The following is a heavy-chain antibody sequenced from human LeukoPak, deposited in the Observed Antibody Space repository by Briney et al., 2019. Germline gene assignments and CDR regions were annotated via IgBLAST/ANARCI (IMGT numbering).Heavy chain of an antibody. CDR2: IIPIFGTA. V-gene: IGHV1-69*05. D-gene: IGHD2-2*01. Sequence: SVKVSCKASGGTFSSYAISWVRQAPGQGLEWMGRIIPIFGTANYAQKFQGRVTITTDESTSTAYMELSSLRSEDTAVYYCARERYCSSTSCLDYYYYMDVWGKGTMVTVSS. CDR3: ARERYCSSTSCLDYYYYMDV. J-gene: IGHJ6*03. CDR1: GGTFSSYA.